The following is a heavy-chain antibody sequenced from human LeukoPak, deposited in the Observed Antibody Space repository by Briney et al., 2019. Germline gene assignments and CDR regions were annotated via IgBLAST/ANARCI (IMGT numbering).Heavy chain of an antibody. V-gene: IGHV1-18*01. D-gene: IGHD6-13*01. Sequence: GASVKVSCKPSGYTFSTYGISWVRQAPGQGLEWMGWISTYNGNTYYALKLQGRVTMTTDTSTSTAYMELRNLRSDDTAVYYCAREETRLAAGDAFDIWGQGTMVTVSS. CDR2: ISTYNGNT. J-gene: IGHJ3*02. CDR1: GYTFSTYG. CDR3: AREETRLAAGDAFDI.